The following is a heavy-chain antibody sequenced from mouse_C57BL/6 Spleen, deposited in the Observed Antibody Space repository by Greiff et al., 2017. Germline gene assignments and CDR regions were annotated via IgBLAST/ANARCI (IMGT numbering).Heavy chain of an antibody. CDR2: IYPRSGNT. Sequence: QVQLQQSGAELARPGASLKLSCKASGYTFTSYGISWVKQRTGQGLEWIGEIYPRSGNTYYNEKFKGKATLTADKSSSTAYMELRSLTSEDSAVYFCARCGTTVYYYAMDYWGQGTSVTVSS. V-gene: IGHV1-81*01. CDR1: GYTFTSYG. D-gene: IGHD1-1*01. CDR3: ARCGTTVYYYAMDY. J-gene: IGHJ4*01.